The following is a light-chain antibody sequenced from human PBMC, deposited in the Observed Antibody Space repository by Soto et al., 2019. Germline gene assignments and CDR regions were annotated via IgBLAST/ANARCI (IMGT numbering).Light chain of an antibody. CDR1: QSVSSSF. J-gene: IGKJ5*01. V-gene: IGKV3-20*01. CDR3: QQYGSSPIT. CDR2: AAS. Sequence: EVVLTQSPGTLSLSPGERATLSCRASQSVSSSFLAWYQQKPGQAPRLLIHAASTGATGIPARFRGSGSGTDFTLTISRLEPEDFAVYYCQQYGSSPITFGQGTRLEI.